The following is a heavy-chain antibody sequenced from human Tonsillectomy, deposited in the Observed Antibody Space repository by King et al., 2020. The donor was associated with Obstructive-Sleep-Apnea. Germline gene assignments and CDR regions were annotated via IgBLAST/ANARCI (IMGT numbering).Heavy chain of an antibody. CDR2: LSGSDGST. CDR1: GFTFRNYA. D-gene: IGHD2-2*01. V-gene: IGHV3-23*04. Sequence: VQLVESGGGLVQPGVSLRLSCAVSGFTFRNYAMNWVRQAPGKGLEWVSTLSGSDGSTYYADSVKGRFTISRDNSKNTLYLQMNSLRVEDTAEYYCAKVSRDGGIVEVPTAKEYYYYYYDLDVWGQGTTVTVSS. J-gene: IGHJ6*02. CDR3: AKVSRDGGIVEVPTAKEYYYYYYDLDV.